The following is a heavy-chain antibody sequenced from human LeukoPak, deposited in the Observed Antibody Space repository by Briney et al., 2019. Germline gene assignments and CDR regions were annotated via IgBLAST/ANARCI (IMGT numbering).Heavy chain of an antibody. CDR1: GYTSTSYD. CDR2: MNPNSGNT. D-gene: IGHD2-2*01. CDR3: ARYCSSTSCHESALDY. Sequence: ASVKVSCKASGYTSTSYDINWVRQATGQGLEWMGWMNPNSGNTGYAQKFQGRVTMTRNTSISTAYMELSSLRSEDTAVYYCARYCSSTSCHESALDYWGQGTLVTVSS. V-gene: IGHV1-8*01. J-gene: IGHJ4*02.